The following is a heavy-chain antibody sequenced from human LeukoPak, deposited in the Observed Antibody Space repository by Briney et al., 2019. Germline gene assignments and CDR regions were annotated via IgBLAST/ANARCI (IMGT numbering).Heavy chain of an antibody. D-gene: IGHD3-10*01. J-gene: IGHJ3*02. CDR2: IRYDGSNK. CDR3: AKGLLWYGELDLDAFDI. CDR1: GFTFSSYG. V-gene: IGHV3-30*02. Sequence: GGSLRLSCAASGFTFSSYGMHWVRQAPGKGLEWVASIRYDGSNKYYADSVKGRFTISRDTSKNTLDLKMNSLRAEDTAMYYCAKGLLWYGELDLDAFDIWGQGTMVTVSS.